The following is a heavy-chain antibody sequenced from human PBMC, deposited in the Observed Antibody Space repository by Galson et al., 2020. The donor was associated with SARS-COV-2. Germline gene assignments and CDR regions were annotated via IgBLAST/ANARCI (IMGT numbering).Heavy chain of an antibody. CDR1: GGSINNTSYY. D-gene: IGHD3-22*01. CDR3: ARDNAHYYDSRNFNV. V-gene: IGHV4-39*07. CDR2: IYYSGNI. Sequence: SQTLSLTCIVSGGSINNTSYYWGWIRQPPGQGLEWIGNIYYSGNIYYNPSLKSRVTMSVDTSNNQFSLKLSSVTAADTAVYYCARDNAHYYDSRNFNVWGRGTLVTVSS. J-gene: IGHJ2*01.